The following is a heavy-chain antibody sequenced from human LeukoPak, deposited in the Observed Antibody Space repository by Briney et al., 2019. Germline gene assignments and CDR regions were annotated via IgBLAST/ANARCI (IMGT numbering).Heavy chain of an antibody. V-gene: IGHV1-2*02. J-gene: IGHJ3*02. Sequence: GASVKVSCKTSGYTFTGYYMHWVRQAPGQGLEWMGWMNPNSGGTNYPQKFRGRVTMTRDTSISTAYMELSGLRSDGTAVYYCATSSGYRTSWGAFDIWGQGTMVTVSS. D-gene: IGHD6-13*01. CDR1: GYTFTGYY. CDR3: ATSSGYRTSWGAFDI. CDR2: MNPNSGGT.